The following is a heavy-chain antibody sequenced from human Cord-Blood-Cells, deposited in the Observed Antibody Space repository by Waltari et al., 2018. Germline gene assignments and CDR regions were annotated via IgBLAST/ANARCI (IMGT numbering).Heavy chain of an antibody. CDR2: ISPILGTA. V-gene: IGHV1-69*06. D-gene: IGHD1-7*01. J-gene: IGHJ3*02. CDR3: ATQGTGTTLSGAFDI. CDR1: GGTFSSYA. Sequence: QVQLVQSGAEVKKPGSSVKVSCKASGGTFSSYAISWVRQAPGQGLEWMGGISPILGTANYAQKFQGRVTSTADKSTSTAYMELSSLRSEDTAVYYCATQGTGTTLSGAFDIWGQGTMVTVSS.